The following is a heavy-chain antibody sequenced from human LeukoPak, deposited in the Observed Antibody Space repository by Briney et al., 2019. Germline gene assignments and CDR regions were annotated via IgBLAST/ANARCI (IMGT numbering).Heavy chain of an antibody. CDR1: GFTFSNYG. D-gene: IGHD6-19*01. V-gene: IGHV3-23*01. CDR3: AKDNGKFNSGWYLDY. Sequence: GGSLRLSCAASGFTFSNYGMSWVRQAPGKGLEWVSAISGSGGSTYYADSVKGRFTISRDNSKNTLYLQMHSLRAEDTAVYYCAKDNGKFNSGWYLDYWGQGTLVTVSS. CDR2: ISGSGGST. J-gene: IGHJ4*02.